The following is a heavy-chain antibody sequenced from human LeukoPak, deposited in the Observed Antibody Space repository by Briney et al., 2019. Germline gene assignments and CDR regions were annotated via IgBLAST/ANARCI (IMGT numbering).Heavy chain of an antibody. D-gene: IGHD3-22*01. CDR2: INHSGST. CDR1: GGSFSGYY. V-gene: IGHV4-34*01. CDR3: ARVKKGPRLVPFDY. Sequence: SETLSLTCAVYGGSFSGYYWSWIRQPPGKGLKWIGEINHSGSTNYNPSLKSRVTISVDTSKDQFSLKLSSVTAADTAVYYCARVKKGPRLVPFDYWGQGTLVTVSS. J-gene: IGHJ4*02.